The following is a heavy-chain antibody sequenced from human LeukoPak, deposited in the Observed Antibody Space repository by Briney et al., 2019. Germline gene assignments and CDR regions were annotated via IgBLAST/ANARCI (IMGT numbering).Heavy chain of an antibody. CDR3: ASHMVRGVITRKKFDY. D-gene: IGHD3-10*01. Sequence: PGGSLRLSCAASGFTFSTNSMNWVRQAPGKGLEWVSYISSSGSAIYYADSVKGRFTISRDNAKNSLYLQMNSLRAEDTAVYYCASHMVRGVITRKKFDYWGQGTLVTVAS. J-gene: IGHJ4*02. CDR2: ISSSGSAI. V-gene: IGHV3-48*04. CDR1: GFTFSTNS.